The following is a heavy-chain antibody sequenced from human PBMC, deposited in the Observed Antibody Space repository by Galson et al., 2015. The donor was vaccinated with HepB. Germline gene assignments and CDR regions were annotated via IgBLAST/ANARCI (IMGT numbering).Heavy chain of an antibody. CDR3: ARDLHVRAVPLPDGFYYYYYGMDV. CDR2: ISSSNSYI. Sequence: SLRLSCAASGFTFSSYSMNWVRQAPGKGLEWVSSISSSNSYIYYADSVKGRFTISRDNAKNSLYLQMNSLRAEDTAVYYCARDLHVRAVPLPDGFYYYYYGMDVWGQGTTVTVSS. V-gene: IGHV3-21*01. D-gene: IGHD2-15*01. J-gene: IGHJ6*02. CDR1: GFTFSSYS.